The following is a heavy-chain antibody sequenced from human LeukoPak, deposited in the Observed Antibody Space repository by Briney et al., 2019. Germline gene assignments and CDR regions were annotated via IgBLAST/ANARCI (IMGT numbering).Heavy chain of an antibody. CDR1: GFIFSDHW. V-gene: IGHV3-74*01. CDR2: INNDGSST. Sequence: GGSLRLSCAASGFIFSDHWMHWVRQAPGKGLVWLSRINNDGSSTIYADSVKGRFTFSRDNAENTLFLEMSSLRVEDTAVYYCARERGYYYDSSGYYYPSHAFDIWGQGTMVTVSS. CDR3: ARERGYYYDSSGYYYPSHAFDI. D-gene: IGHD3-22*01. J-gene: IGHJ3*02.